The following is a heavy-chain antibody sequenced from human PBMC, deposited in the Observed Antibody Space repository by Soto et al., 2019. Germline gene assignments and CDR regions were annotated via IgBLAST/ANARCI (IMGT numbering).Heavy chain of an antibody. CDR1: GGSISSGDYY. V-gene: IGHV4-30-4*02. CDR3: ARDDALLRTFDY. D-gene: IGHD3-3*01. Sequence: PSDTLSLTCTVSGGSISSGDYYWSWIRQPPGKGLEWIGYIYYSGSTYYNPSLKSRVTISVDTSKNQFSLKLSSVTAADTAVYYCARDDALLRTFDYWGQGTLVTVSS. J-gene: IGHJ4*02. CDR2: IYYSGST.